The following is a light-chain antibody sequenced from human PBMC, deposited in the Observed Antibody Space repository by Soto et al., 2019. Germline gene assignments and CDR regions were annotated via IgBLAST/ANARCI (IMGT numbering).Light chain of an antibody. V-gene: IGLV2-14*01. CDR3: LSFTTTRTHA. CDR1: SSDIGAYDY. Sequence: QSALTHPASLSWSPGHSITISCTGTSSDIGAYDYVSWFQQHPGKAPKLMISEVNNRPSGVSNRFSGSKSGNTAYLTISGLQVEDEAEYFCLSFTTTRTHAFG. J-gene: IGLJ1*01. CDR2: EVN.